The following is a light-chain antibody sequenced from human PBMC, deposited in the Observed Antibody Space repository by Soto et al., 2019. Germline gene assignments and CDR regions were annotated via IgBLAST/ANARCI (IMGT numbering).Light chain of an antibody. Sequence: QSALTQPASLSGSPGQSITISCTGTISDIGAYDYVSWFQQHPGKAPKLMISEVNNRPSGVSNRFSGSKSGNTAYLTISGLQVEDEADYYCCSYVGATTYVFGTGTKVTV. CDR2: EVN. CDR3: CSYVGATTYV. V-gene: IGLV2-14*01. J-gene: IGLJ1*01. CDR1: ISDIGAYDY.